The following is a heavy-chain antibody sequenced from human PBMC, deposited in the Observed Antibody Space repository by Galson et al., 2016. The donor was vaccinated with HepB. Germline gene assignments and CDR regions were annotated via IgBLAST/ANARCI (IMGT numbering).Heavy chain of an antibody. CDR3: ARGGGMDV. CDR1: GFTFNTYW. Sequence: SLRLSCAASGFTFNTYWMSWVRQAPGKGLEWVANIKYDGSEGYYVDSVKGRVTSSRDNAKNSLYLQMNSLRFEDSGVYYCARGGGMDVWGQGTTATVSS. V-gene: IGHV3-7*03. CDR2: IKYDGSEG. D-gene: IGHD3-16*01. J-gene: IGHJ6*02.